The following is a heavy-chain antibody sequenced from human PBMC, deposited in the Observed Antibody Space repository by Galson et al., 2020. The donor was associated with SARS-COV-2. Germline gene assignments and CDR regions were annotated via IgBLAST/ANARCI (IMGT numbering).Heavy chain of an antibody. CDR2: ISSSGSTI. Sequence: NSGGSLRLSCAASGFTFSDYYMSWIRQAPGKGLEWVSYISSSGSTIYYADSVKGRFTISRDNAKNSLYLQMNSLRAEDTAVYYCARAERFLERNDAFDIWGQGTRVTVSS. CDR3: ARAERFLERNDAFDI. D-gene: IGHD3-3*01. CDR1: GFTFSDYY. V-gene: IGHV3-11*01. J-gene: IGHJ3*02.